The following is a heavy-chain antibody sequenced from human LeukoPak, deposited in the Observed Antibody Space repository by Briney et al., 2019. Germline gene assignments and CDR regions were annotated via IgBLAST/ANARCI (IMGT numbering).Heavy chain of an antibody. CDR2: ISGSGGST. Sequence: GGSLRLSCAASGFTFSSYGMHWVRQAPGKGLEWVAAISGSGGSTYYADSVKGRFTISRDNSKNTLYLQMNSLRAEDTALYYCARKYSGTNPFDYWGQGTLVTVSS. D-gene: IGHD1-26*01. J-gene: IGHJ4*02. CDR1: GFTFSSYG. CDR3: ARKYSGTNPFDY. V-gene: IGHV3-23*01.